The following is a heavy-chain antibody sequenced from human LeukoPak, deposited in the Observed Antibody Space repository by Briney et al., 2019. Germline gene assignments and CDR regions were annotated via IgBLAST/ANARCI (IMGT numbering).Heavy chain of an antibody. D-gene: IGHD2-15*01. CDR1: GGSISSYY. J-gene: IGHJ4*02. Sequence: SETLSLTCTVSGGSISSYYWRWMRQPAGKGLEWIGRIDTSGNTNYKPSLKSRVTMSVDTSKNHYSLKLSSVTAADTAVYYCARVAVGKGYPFDYWGQGTLVTVSS. V-gene: IGHV4-4*07. CDR3: ARVAVGKGYPFDY. CDR2: IDTSGNT.